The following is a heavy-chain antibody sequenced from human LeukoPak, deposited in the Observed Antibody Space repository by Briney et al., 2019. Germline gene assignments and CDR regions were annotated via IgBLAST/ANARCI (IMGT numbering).Heavy chain of an antibody. CDR2: ITNDGSRQ. J-gene: IGHJ6*02. CDR3: VKSSGTNDYGMDA. D-gene: IGHD3-10*01. CDR1: GFTFNRCG. Sequence: GGSLRLSCAATGFTFNRCGMHWVRQAPGKGLEWEAVITNDGSRQYYTDSVKGRFTVSRDNSKNTLSLQMNSLRAEDTAVYYCVKSSGTNDYGMDAWGQGTTVTVPS. V-gene: IGHV3-30*18.